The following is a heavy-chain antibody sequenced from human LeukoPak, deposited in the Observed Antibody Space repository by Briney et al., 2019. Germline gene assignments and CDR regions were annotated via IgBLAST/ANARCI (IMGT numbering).Heavy chain of an antibody. CDR2: IIPIFGTA. Sequence: SVKVSCKASGGTFSSYAISWVRQAPGQGLEWMGRIIPIFGTANYAQKFQGRVTITTDESTCTAYMELSSLRSEDTAVYYCAREMATITVLFDYWGQGTLVTVSS. V-gene: IGHV1-69*05. J-gene: IGHJ4*02. D-gene: IGHD5-24*01. CDR1: GGTFSSYA. CDR3: AREMATITVLFDY.